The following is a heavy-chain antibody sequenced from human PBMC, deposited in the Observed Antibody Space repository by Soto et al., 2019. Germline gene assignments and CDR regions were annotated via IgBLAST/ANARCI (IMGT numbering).Heavy chain of an antibody. CDR1: GGSISSGGYY. CDR2: IYYSGST. D-gene: IGHD1-26*01. CDR3: ARDKRGTNDY. V-gene: IGHV4-31*03. Sequence: SETQSLICTVSGGSISSGGYYWSWIRQHPGKGLEWIGYIYYSGSTYYSPSLKSRVTISVDTSKNQFSLKLSSVTAADTAVYYCARDKRGTNDYWGQGTLVTVS. J-gene: IGHJ4*02.